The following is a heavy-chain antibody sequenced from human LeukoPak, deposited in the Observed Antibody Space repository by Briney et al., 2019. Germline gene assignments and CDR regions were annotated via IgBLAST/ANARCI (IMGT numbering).Heavy chain of an antibody. J-gene: IGHJ6*03. CDR1: GFTFDDYG. Sequence: GGSLRLSCAASGFTFDDYGMSWVRQAPGKGLEWVSGINWNGGSTGYADSVKGRFTISRDNAKNSLYLQMNSLRAEDTALYYCAREATKDYGDYAETYYYYYMDVWGKGTTVTVSS. V-gene: IGHV3-20*04. CDR2: INWNGGST. CDR3: AREATKDYGDYAETYYYYYMDV. D-gene: IGHD4-17*01.